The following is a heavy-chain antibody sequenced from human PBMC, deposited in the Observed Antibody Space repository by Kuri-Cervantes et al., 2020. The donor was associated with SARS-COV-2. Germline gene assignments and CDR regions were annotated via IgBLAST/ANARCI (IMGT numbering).Heavy chain of an antibody. CDR3: ARVGFEYSSSSGLYYYYYGMDV. CDR1: GFTFSSYD. CDR2: IGTAGDT. Sequence: ETLSLTCAASGFTFSSYDMHWVRQATGKGLEWVSAIGTAGDTYYPSSVKGRFTISRENAKNSLYLQMNSLRAEDTAVYYCARVGFEYSSSSGLYYYYYGMDVWGQGTTVTVSS. D-gene: IGHD6-6*01. V-gene: IGHV3-13*01. J-gene: IGHJ6*02.